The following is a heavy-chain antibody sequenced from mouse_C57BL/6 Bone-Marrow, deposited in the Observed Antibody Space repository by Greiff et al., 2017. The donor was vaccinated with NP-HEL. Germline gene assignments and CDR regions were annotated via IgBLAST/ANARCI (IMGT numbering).Heavy chain of an antibody. CDR1: GYTFTSYW. D-gene: IGHD4-1*01. V-gene: IGHV1-59*01. Sequence: QVQLQQPGAELVRPGTSVKLSCKASGYTFTSYWMHWVKQRPGQGLEWIGVIDPSDSYTNYNQKFKGKATLTVDTSSSTAYMQLSSLTSEDSAVYYCARKIWDYFDDWGQGTTLTVSS. CDR2: IDPSDSYT. CDR3: ARKIWDYFDD. J-gene: IGHJ2*01.